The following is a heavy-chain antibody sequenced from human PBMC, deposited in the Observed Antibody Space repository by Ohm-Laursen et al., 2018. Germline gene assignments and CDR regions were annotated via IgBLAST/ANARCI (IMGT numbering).Heavy chain of an antibody. D-gene: IGHD6-13*01. Sequence: SLRLSCTASGFTFANYTMHWVRQAPGTGLEWVSGITWNSGNRAYADSVIGRFTISSDNDKNSLYLQMNSLRVEDTALYYCAKGPSSASLDIWGQGTMVTVSS. V-gene: IGHV3-9*01. J-gene: IGHJ3*02. CDR2: ITWNSGNR. CDR3: AKGPSSASLDI. CDR1: GFTFANYT.